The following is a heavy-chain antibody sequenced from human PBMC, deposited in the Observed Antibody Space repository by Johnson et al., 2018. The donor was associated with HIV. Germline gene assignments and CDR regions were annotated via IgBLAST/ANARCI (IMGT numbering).Heavy chain of an antibody. D-gene: IGHD1-26*01. CDR2: IWYDGSNK. J-gene: IGHJ3*02. CDR1: GFTFSSYG. CDR3: AKDLGDAVGTTHDAFDI. Sequence: QVQLVESGGGVVQPGRSLRLSCAASGFTFSSYGMHWVRQAPGKGLEWVAVIWYDGSNKYYTDSVKGRFTISRDNSRNTQYLQLNRLRAEDTAVDYCAKDLGDAVGTTHDAFDIWGQGTMVTVSS. V-gene: IGHV3-33*03.